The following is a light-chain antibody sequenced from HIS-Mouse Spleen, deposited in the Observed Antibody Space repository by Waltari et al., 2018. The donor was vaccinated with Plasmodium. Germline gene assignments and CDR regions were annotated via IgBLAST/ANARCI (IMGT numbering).Light chain of an antibody. CDR1: SLRRHY. CDR2: GKN. CDR3: NSRDSSGAHGV. Sequence: SSELTQDPAVSVALGQTVRITCQGDSLRRHYASWYQQTPGQAPVLVIYGKNNRPSGIPDRFSGSSSGNTASLTITGAQAEDEADYYCNSRDSSGAHGVFGGGTKLTVL. V-gene: IGLV3-19*01. J-gene: IGLJ2*01.